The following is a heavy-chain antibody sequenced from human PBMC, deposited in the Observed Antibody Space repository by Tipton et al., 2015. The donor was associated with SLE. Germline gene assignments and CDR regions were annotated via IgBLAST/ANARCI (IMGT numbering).Heavy chain of an antibody. Sequence: QVQLVQSGAEVKKPGASVKVSCKASGYTFTSYGITWVRQAPGQGLEWMGWISTYNGNTKYAQNLQDRVTMTTDTSTSTAYVEVRGLRSDDTAVYSCARGGGFPYSMDVWGKGTTVTVSS. D-gene: IGHD5-12*01. CDR1: GYTFTSYG. CDR2: ISTYNGNT. V-gene: IGHV1-18*01. CDR3: ARGGGFPYSMDV. J-gene: IGHJ6*03.